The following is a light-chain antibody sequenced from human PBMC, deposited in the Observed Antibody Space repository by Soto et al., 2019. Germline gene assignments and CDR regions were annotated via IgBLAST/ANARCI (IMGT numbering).Light chain of an antibody. CDR2: GAS. V-gene: IGKV3D-20*02. J-gene: IGKJ1*01. Sequence: EIVLTQSPGTLSLSPGERATLSCRASQSVGGSYLAWYQQKPGQAPRLLIYGASTRATGIPARFSGSGSGTEFTLTISSLQSEDFAVYYCQQRSNWPSTFGQGTKV. CDR1: QSVGGSY. CDR3: QQRSNWPST.